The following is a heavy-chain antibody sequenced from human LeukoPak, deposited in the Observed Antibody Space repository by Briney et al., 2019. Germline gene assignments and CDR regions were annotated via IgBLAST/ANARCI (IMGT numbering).Heavy chain of an antibody. Sequence: QPGRSLRLSCAASGFTFDDYAMHWVRQAPGKGLEWVSGISWNSGSIGYADSVKGRFTISRDNAKNSLYLQMNSLRAEDTALYYCAKDAARTMVRGVRHFDYWGQGTLVTVSS. V-gene: IGHV3-9*01. D-gene: IGHD3-10*01. CDR1: GFTFDDYA. CDR2: ISWNSGSI. J-gene: IGHJ4*02. CDR3: AKDAARTMVRGVRHFDY.